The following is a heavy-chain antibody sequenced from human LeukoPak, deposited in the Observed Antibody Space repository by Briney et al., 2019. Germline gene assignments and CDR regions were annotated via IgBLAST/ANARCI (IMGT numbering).Heavy chain of an antibody. J-gene: IGHJ6*02. V-gene: IGHV4-30-2*05. CDR2: ISHSGST. D-gene: IGHD2-21*02. CDR3: ARAVTYCGGDCTIYYYYYGMDV. CDR1: GGSISSGGYY. Sequence: SETLSLTCTVSGGSISSGGYYWSWIRQPPGKGLEWIGYISHSGSTYYNPSLKSRVTISVDTSKNQFSLKLSSVTAADTAVYYCARAVTYCGGDCTIYYYYYGMDVWGQGTTVTVSS.